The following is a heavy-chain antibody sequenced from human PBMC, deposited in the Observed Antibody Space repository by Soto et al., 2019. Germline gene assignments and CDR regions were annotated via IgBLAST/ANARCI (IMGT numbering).Heavy chain of an antibody. Sequence: SQTLSLTCAISGDSVSSNTAAWNWIRQSPSRGLEWLGRTYYTSKWYNDYAVSVKSRITISPDTSKNQFSLQLNSVTPDDTAVYFCAGGPSLTGSFFDSCGQGTLVTVSS. CDR3: AGGPSLTGSFFDS. J-gene: IGHJ4*02. CDR2: TYYTSKWYN. CDR1: GDSVSSNTAA. V-gene: IGHV6-1*01. D-gene: IGHD3-9*01.